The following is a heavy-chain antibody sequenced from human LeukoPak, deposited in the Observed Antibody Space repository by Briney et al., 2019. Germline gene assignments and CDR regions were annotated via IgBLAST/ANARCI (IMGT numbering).Heavy chain of an antibody. CDR1: GFTLGDYL. V-gene: IGHV3-49*03. D-gene: IGHD6-19*01. CDR2: ISGGTT. CDR3: SRGSGWLSVY. J-gene: IGHJ4*02. Sequence: GGSLTLSCTASGFTLGDYLMSWFRQAPGKGLEWIGFISGGTTEYAASVKGRFTISRDDSTSIAYLQMNSLTTEDTAVYYCSRGSGWLSVYWGQGTLVTVSS.